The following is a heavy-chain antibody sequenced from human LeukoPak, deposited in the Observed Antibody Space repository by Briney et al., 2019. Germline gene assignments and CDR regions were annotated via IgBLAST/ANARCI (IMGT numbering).Heavy chain of an antibody. V-gene: IGHV4-38-2*02. J-gene: IGHJ4*02. CDR3: AREDYYNSGGYYLDY. CDR1: GYSISRGYS. D-gene: IGHD3-22*01. CDR2: IYHSGST. Sequence: SETLSLTCTVSGYSISRGYSWGWIRQPPGKGLEWIGNIYHSGSTNYSPSLKSRVTISVDTSKNQFSLKLSSVTAADTAVYFCAREDYYNSGGYYLDYWGQGTLVTVSS.